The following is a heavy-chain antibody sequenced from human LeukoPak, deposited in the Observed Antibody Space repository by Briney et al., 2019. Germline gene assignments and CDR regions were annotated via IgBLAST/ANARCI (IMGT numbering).Heavy chain of an antibody. D-gene: IGHD3-22*01. CDR1: GYTFTSYD. V-gene: IGHV1-8*01. CDR3: AAYYYDSSGYSVDAFDI. Sequence: ASVKVSCKASGYTFTSYDINWVRQATGQGLEWMGWMNPNSGNTGYAQKFQGRVTMTRNTSISTAYVGLSSLRSEDTAVYYCAAYYYDSSGYSVDAFDIWGQGTMVTVSS. CDR2: MNPNSGNT. J-gene: IGHJ3*02.